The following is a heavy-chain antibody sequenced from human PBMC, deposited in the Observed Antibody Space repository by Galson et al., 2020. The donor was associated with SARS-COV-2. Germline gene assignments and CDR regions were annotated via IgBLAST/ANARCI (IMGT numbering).Heavy chain of an antibody. CDR2: IYYSGST. V-gene: IGHV4-31*03. CDR3: ARDLYLLLGVEHYMDV. D-gene: IGHD2-15*01. J-gene: IGHJ6*03. CDR1: GGSISSGGYY. Sequence: SETLSLTCTVSGGSISSGGYYWSWIRQHPGKGLEWIGYIYYSGSTYYNPSLKSRVTISVDTSKNQFSLKLSSVTAADTAVYYCARDLYLLLGVEHYMDVWGKGTTVTVSS.